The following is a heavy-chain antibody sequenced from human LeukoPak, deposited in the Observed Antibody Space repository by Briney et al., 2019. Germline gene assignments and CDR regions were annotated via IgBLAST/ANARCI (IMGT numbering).Heavy chain of an antibody. D-gene: IGHD3-10*01. V-gene: IGHV4-61*09. CDR3: TKGRGI. CDR1: GGSISGGSYD. J-gene: IGHJ4*02. CDR2: LYTSGSM. Sequence: SETLSLTCTVSGGSISGGSYDWYWIRQPAGKGLEWIGHLYTSGSMSYNPSLKSRVTISVDTSKNQFSLKLTSVTAADTAVYYCTKGRGIWGQGTLVTVSS.